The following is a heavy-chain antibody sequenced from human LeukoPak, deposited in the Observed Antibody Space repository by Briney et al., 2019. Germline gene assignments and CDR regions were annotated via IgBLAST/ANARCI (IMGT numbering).Heavy chain of an antibody. CDR1: GFTFNDYA. J-gene: IGHJ6*02. V-gene: IGHV3-9*01. CDR3: ARDTVTPSPGGYYYYYYGMDV. D-gene: IGHD4-17*01. CDR2: ISWNSGSI. Sequence: GRSLTLSCAASGFTFNDYAMHWVRQAPGKGLEWVSGISWNSGSIGYADSVKGRFTISRDNAKNSLYLQMNSLRAEDTALYYCARDTVTPSPGGYYYYYYGMDVWGQGTTVTVSS.